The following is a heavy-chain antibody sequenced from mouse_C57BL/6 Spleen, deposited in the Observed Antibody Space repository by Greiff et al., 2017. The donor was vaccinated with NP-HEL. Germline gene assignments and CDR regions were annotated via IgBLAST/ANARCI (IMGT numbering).Heavy chain of an antibody. V-gene: IGHV1-54*01. CDR1: GYAFTNYL. Sequence: QVHVKQSGAELVRPGTSVKVSCKASGYAFTNYLIEWVKQRPGQGLEWIGVINPGSGGTNYHEKFTGKATLTADKSSSTAYMQLSSLTSEDSAVYFCAREGGTAQATLAYWGQGTLVTVSA. J-gene: IGHJ3*01. CDR3: AREGGTAQATLAY. D-gene: IGHD3-2*02. CDR2: INPGSGGT.